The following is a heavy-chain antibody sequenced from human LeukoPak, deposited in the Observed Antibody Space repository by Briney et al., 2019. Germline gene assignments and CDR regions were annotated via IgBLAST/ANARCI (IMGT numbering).Heavy chain of an antibody. CDR1: GFTVSSNS. CDR2: IYSDNT. V-gene: IGHV3-53*01. J-gene: IGHJ5*02. Sequence: GGSLRLSCTVSGFTVSSNSMSWVRQAPGKGLEWVSFIYSDNTHYSDSVKGRFTISRDNSKNTLYLQMNSLRAEDTAVYYCASFLTGYYHAPSWGRGTLVTVSS. D-gene: IGHD3-9*01. CDR3: ASFLTGYYHAPS.